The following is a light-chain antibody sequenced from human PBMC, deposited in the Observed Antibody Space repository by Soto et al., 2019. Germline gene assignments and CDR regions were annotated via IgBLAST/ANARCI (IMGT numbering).Light chain of an antibody. J-gene: IGLJ3*02. V-gene: IGLV4-69*01. Sequence: QSVLTQSPSASASLGDSVKLTCTLSSGHSSYAIAWHQQQPEKGPRYLMKLNSDGSHSKGDGIPDRFSGSSSGAERYLTISSLQSEDEADYYCQTWGTGIQVFGGGTKVTVL. CDR3: QTWGTGIQV. CDR2: LNSDGSH. CDR1: SGHSSYA.